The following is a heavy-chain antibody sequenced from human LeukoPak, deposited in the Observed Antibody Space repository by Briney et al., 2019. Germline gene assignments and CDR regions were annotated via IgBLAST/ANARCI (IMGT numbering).Heavy chain of an antibody. V-gene: IGHV4-59*03. J-gene: IGHJ4*02. CDR3: ATGETGSTLGGY. CDR2: IYDNGNT. D-gene: IGHD1-1*01. Sequence: SETLSLTCTVSGGPLSAYYWTWIRQPPGKGLEWIGYIYDNGNTNHNPSLKSRVTISVDMSKNQFSLKLSSVTAADTAVYYCATGETGSTLGGYWGQGTLVTVSA. CDR1: GGPLSAYY.